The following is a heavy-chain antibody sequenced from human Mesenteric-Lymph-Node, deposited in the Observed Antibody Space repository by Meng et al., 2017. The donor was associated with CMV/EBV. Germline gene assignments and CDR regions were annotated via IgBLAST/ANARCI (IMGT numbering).Heavy chain of an antibody. Sequence: QVQLRQWGAGLLKPSETLSLTCAVYGGSFSGYYWSWIRQPPGKGLEWIGEINHSGVSNYNPSLKSRVTISLDRSKNQFSLKLSSVTAEETAVYYCARGSDIPVNNYWGQGTLVTVSS. CDR1: GGSFSGYY. D-gene: IGHD2-15*01. CDR3: ARGSDIPVNNY. CDR2: INHSGVS. V-gene: IGHV4-34*01. J-gene: IGHJ4*02.